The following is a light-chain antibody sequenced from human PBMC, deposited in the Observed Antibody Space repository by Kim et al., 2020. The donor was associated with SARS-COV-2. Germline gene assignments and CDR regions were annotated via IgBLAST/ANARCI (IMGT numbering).Light chain of an antibody. V-gene: IGKV3-15*01. Sequence: EIVMTQSPATLSVSLGERATVSCRASQSVSSNLAWYQQKPGQAPRLLIYDASTRVTGIPARFSGSGSGTEFTLTISSPQSEDFAVYYCQQYDTWPPYTFGQGTKLEI. CDR2: DAS. CDR3: QQYDTWPPYT. J-gene: IGKJ2*01. CDR1: QSVSSN.